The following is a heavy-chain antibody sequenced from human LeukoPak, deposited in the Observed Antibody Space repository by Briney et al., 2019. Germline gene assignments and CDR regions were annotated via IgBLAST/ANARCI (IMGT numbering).Heavy chain of an antibody. J-gene: IGHJ4*02. Sequence: GGSLRLSCAASGFTFSNYWMSWVRQAPGIGLEWVAKIKEDGSEEDYVDSVKGRFTISRDNAKNSLYLQMNSLRAEDTAVYYCARIRSYDSSGLDYWGQGTLVTVSS. CDR1: GFTFSNYW. CDR2: IKEDGSEE. CDR3: ARIRSYDSSGLDY. D-gene: IGHD3-22*01. V-gene: IGHV3-7*02.